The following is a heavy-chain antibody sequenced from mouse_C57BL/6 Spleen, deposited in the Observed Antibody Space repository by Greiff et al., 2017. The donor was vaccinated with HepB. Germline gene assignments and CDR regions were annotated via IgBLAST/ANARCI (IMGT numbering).Heavy chain of an antibody. J-gene: IGHJ2*01. Sequence: EVKLMESGGGLVKPGGSLKLSCAASGFTFSDYGMHWVRQAPEKGLEWVAYISSGSSTIYYADTVKGRFTISRDNAKNTLFLQMTSLRSEDTAMYYCARHYRDYFDYWGQGTTLTVSS. CDR2: ISSGSSTI. D-gene: IGHD2-12*01. CDR3: ARHYRDYFDY. V-gene: IGHV5-17*01. CDR1: GFTFSDYG.